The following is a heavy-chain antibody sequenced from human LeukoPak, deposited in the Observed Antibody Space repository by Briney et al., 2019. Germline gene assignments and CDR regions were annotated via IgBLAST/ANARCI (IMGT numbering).Heavy chain of an antibody. CDR2: IYTRGST. CDR1: GGSISSGSYY. J-gene: IGHJ4*02. Sequence: SETLSLTCTVSGGSISSGSYYWNWIRQPAGKGLEWIGRIYTRGSTNYNPSLKSRVTISVDTSKNQFSLKLSSVTAADTAVYYCATSHERVLDYWGQGTLVTVSS. CDR3: ATSHERVLDY. V-gene: IGHV4-61*02.